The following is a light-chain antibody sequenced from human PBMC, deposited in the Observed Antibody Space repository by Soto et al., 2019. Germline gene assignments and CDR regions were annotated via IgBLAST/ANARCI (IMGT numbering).Light chain of an antibody. CDR1: SSDVGGYNY. CDR3: DSYTSGSSYV. J-gene: IGLJ1*01. CDR2: DVS. Sequence: QSVLTQPASVSGSPVQSITISCTGTSSDVGGYNYVSWYQQHPGKAPKLMIYDVSYRPSGVSDRFSGSKSGNTASLTISGLQSEDEADYYCDSYTSGSSYVFGTGTKLTVL. V-gene: IGLV2-14*01.